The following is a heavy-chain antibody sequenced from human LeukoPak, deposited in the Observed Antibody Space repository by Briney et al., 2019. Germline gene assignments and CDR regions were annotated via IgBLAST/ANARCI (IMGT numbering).Heavy chain of an antibody. Sequence: GGSLRLSCAASGFTFSSHWMSWVRQAPGKGLEWVANIKQDGSEKYYVDSVKGRFTISRVNSESTLYLQMNSLRAEDTAIYYCAKVKEDRYYNSRGFYLDYWGQGTLVTVSS. CDR3: AKVKEDRYYNSRGFYLDY. D-gene: IGHD3-22*01. V-gene: IGHV3-7*01. J-gene: IGHJ4*02. CDR2: IKQDGSEK. CDR1: GFTFSSHW.